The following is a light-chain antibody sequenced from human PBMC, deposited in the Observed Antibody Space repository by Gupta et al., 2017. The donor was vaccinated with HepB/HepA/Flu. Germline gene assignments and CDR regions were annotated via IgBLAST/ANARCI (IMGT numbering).Light chain of an antibody. V-gene: IGKV1-39*01. J-gene: IGKJ1*01. Sequence: IKMTKSPSALSASVGARVTIPCRASQRISSYLNGYQQKPGKAPKLLIYAASSLQSGVPSRSSASGSGTDFTLTISRLQPEDFATYYCQQSYSTPRTFGQGTKVEIK. CDR3: QQSYSTPRT. CDR1: QRISSY. CDR2: AAS.